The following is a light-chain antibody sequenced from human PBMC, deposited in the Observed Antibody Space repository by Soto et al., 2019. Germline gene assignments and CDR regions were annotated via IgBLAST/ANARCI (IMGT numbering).Light chain of an antibody. V-gene: IGLV2-14*01. CDR2: EVS. CDR1: SSDVGGYNY. CDR3: SSYTSSTGYV. Sequence: QSSLTNPASVSGSPGQSITISCTGTSSDVGGYNYVSWYQQHPGKAPKLMIYEVSNRPSGVSNRFSGSKSGNTASLTISGLQAEDEADYYCSSYTSSTGYVFGTGTKVTVL. J-gene: IGLJ1*01.